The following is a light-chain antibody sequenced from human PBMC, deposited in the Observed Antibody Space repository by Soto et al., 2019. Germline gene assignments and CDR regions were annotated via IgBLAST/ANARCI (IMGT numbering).Light chain of an antibody. Sequence: QSALTQPASVSGSPGQSITISCTGTSSDVGGYNYVSWYQQHPGKAPKLMIYEVSNRPSGVSNRLSGSKSGNTASLTISGLQGEDGADYYCSLYTSNRTVVFGGGTKLTVL. CDR1: SSDVGGYNY. CDR2: EVS. J-gene: IGLJ2*01. CDR3: SLYTSNRTVV. V-gene: IGLV2-14*01.